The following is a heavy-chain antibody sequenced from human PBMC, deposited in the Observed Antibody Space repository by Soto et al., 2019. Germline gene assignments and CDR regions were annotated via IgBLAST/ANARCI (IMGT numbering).Heavy chain of an antibody. CDR3: ARDLSGYDFWSGYYTLEGMVV. J-gene: IGHJ6*02. Sequence: QVQLVESGGGVVHPGRSLTLSCVASGFTFSSYAIHWARQAPGKGLEWVAVIWYDGSNQYYADSVKGRFTISRDRSKNTVNLQMKTLRAEDTAVHFCARDLSGYDFWSGYYTLEGMVVWGQGTTVTVPS. D-gene: IGHD3-3*01. CDR1: GFTFSSYA. CDR2: IWYDGSNQ. V-gene: IGHV3-33*01.